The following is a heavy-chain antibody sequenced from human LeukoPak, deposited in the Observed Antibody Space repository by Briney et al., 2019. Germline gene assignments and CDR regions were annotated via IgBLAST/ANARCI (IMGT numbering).Heavy chain of an antibody. CDR3: ARDCSYYYDSSGYCLFDY. J-gene: IGHJ4*02. D-gene: IGHD3-22*01. V-gene: IGHV3-21*01. Sequence: PGGSLRLSCAASGFTFSSYSMNWVRQAPGKGLEWVSSISSSSSYIYYADSVKGRFTISRDNAKNSLYLQMNSLRAEDTAVYYCARDCSYYYDSSGYCLFDYWGQGTLVTVSP. CDR1: GFTFSSYS. CDR2: ISSSSSYI.